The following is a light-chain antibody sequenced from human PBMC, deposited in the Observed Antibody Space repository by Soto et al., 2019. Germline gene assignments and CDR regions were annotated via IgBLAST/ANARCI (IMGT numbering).Light chain of an antibody. Sequence: DIQMTQSPSSVSASVGDRVTITCRASQDVSSWLVWYQQKPGQAPKLLIYAASILQSGVPSRFSGSGSGTDFTLTISSLQPEDSATYFCQQASSFPRTFRGGTKVDIK. CDR1: QDVSSW. CDR2: AAS. V-gene: IGKV1-12*01. CDR3: QQASSFPRT. J-gene: IGKJ4*01.